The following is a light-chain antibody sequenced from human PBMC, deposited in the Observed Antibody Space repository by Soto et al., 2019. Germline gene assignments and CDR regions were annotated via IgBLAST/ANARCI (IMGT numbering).Light chain of an antibody. Sequence: DTVLTQSPGTLSLTSGERATLSCRASQSISGTYVAWYQQKPGQAPRLLIYGASSRATGIPDRFSGSGSGTDFTLTISRLEPEDFAVYYCQQYGSSPITFGQGTRLETK. CDR3: QQYGSSPIT. J-gene: IGKJ5*01. CDR2: GAS. CDR1: QSISGTY. V-gene: IGKV3-20*01.